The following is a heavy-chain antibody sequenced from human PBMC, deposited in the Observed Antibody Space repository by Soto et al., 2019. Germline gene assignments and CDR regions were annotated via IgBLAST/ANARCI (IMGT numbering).Heavy chain of an antibody. D-gene: IGHD3-3*01. V-gene: IGHV3-23*01. CDR2: ISGSGGST. Sequence: PVGSLRLSCASSVFTFSSYAMSWVRHAPGKWLEWVSAISGSGGSTYYADSVKGRFTISRDNSKNTLYLQMNSLRAEDTAVYYCAKDRSEWTQNWFEPWGQGTPVIVSS. CDR3: AKDRSEWTQNWFEP. J-gene: IGHJ5*02. CDR1: VFTFSSYA.